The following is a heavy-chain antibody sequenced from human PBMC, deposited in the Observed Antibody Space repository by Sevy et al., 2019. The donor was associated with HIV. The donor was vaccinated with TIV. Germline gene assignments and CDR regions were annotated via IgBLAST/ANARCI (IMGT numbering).Heavy chain of an antibody. J-gene: IGHJ6*02. CDR3: ARADLDSSTFFYYYGMDV. V-gene: IGHV1-8*01. CDR2: MNPDSGKR. CDR1: GYTLTSYD. D-gene: IGHD6-13*01. Sequence: ASVKVSCKTSGYTLTSYDINWVRQATGQGLEWMGWMNPDSGKRGYAQKFQGRVTMTTNTSISTAYMELRSLRSEDSAVSYCARADLDSSTFFYYYGMDVWGQGTTVTVSS.